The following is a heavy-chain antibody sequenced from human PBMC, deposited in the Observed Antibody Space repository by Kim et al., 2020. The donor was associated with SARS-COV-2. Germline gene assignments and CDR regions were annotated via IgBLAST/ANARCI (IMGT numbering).Heavy chain of an antibody. V-gene: IGHV4-34*01. J-gene: IGHJ3*02. CDR2: INHSGST. CDR3: ARDTYYYDSSGYSDAFDI. CDR1: GGSFSGYY. Sequence: SETLSPTCAVYGGSFSGYYWSWIRQPPGKGLEWIGEINHSGSTNYNPSLKSRVTISVDTSKNQFSLKLSSVTAADTAVYYCARDTYYYDSSGYSDAFDIWGQGTMVTVSS. D-gene: IGHD3-22*01.